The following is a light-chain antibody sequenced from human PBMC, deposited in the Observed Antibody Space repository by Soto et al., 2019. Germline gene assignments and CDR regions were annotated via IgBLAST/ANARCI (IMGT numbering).Light chain of an antibody. CDR2: EVN. Sequence: QSALTQPPSASGSPGQSVTISCTGTSSDVGGYDYVSWYQQHPGKVPKLMIYEVNKWPSGVPDRFSGSKSGNTASLTVSGLQTEDEADYYCSSYAVSDSLVFGGGTKVTVL. CDR1: SSDVGGYDY. V-gene: IGLV2-8*01. J-gene: IGLJ2*01. CDR3: SSYAVSDSLV.